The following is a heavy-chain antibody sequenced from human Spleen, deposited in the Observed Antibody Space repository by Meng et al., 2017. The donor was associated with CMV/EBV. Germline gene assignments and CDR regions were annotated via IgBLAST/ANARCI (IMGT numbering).Heavy chain of an antibody. Sequence: GESLKISCAASGFTFSTYPMHWVRQTPGKGLEWVAIITNDGINKYYADSVKGRFTISRDTSKNTLSLQLNSLRTDDTAVYYCARQGNSGAFDIWGQGTKVTVSS. CDR2: ITNDGINK. V-gene: IGHV3-30-3*01. J-gene: IGHJ3*02. CDR1: GFTFSTYP. CDR3: ARQGNSGAFDI. D-gene: IGHD4-23*01.